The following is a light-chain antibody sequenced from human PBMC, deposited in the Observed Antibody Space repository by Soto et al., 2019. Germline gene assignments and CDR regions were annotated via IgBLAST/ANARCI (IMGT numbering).Light chain of an antibody. CDR1: QGISSA. CDR2: DAS. CDR3: QQYNTFWT. Sequence: AIQLTQSPSSLSASVGDRVTITCRASQGISSAVAWYQQKPGKPPKILMYDASSLESGVPPRFSGGGSGTDFTLSISSLQPEDFATYYCQQYNTFWTFGQGTKVDIK. V-gene: IGKV1-13*02. J-gene: IGKJ1*01.